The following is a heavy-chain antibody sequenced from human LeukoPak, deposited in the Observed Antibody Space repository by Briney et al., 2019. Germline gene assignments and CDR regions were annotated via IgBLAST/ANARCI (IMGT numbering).Heavy chain of an antibody. V-gene: IGHV3-21*01. Sequence: PGGSLRLSCAASGFTFSSYSMNWVRQAPGKGLEWVSFISSSNTYIYYADSVKGRFTISRDNAKNSLYLQMNSLRAEDTAVYYCARDMTTVRYWYFDLWGRGTLVTVSS. CDR2: ISSSNTYI. CDR3: ARDMTTVRYWYFDL. D-gene: IGHD4-17*01. J-gene: IGHJ2*01. CDR1: GFTFSSYS.